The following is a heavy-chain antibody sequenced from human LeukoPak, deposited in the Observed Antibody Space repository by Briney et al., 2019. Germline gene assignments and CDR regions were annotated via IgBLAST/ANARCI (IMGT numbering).Heavy chain of an antibody. V-gene: IGHV1-69*16. J-gene: IGHJ4*02. CDR1: GGTFSSYT. D-gene: IGHD6-6*01. CDR2: IIPIIGKA. CDR3: ASIPSSSSPFDY. Sequence: SVKVSCKASGGTFSSYTINWVRQAPGQGLEWMGRIIPIIGKANYAQKFQGRVTITTDESTSTAYMELSSLRSEDTAVYYCASIPSSSSPFDYWGQGTLVTVSS.